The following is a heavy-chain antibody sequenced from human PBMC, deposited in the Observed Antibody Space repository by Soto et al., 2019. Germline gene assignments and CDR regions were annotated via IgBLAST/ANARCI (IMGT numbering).Heavy chain of an antibody. Sequence: GGSLRLSCAASGFTFSSYWMSWVRQAPGKGLEWVANIKQDGSEKYYVDSVKGRFTISRDNAKNPLYLQMNSLRAEDTAVYYCARAPPRGFLDYWGQGTLVTVSS. J-gene: IGHJ4*02. CDR2: IKQDGSEK. V-gene: IGHV3-7*01. D-gene: IGHD3-10*01. CDR3: ARAPPRGFLDY. CDR1: GFTFSSYW.